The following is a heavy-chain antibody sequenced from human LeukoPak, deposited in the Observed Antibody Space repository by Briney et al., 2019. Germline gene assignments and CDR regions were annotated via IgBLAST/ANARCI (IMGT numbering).Heavy chain of an antibody. CDR1: GFTFSGYA. CDR2: ISYDGSNK. Sequence: PGRSLRLSCAASGFTFSGYAIHWVRQAPGKGLEWVALISYDGSNKYYADSVKGRFTISRDNSQDTLYLQMNSLRTEDTAVYYCAKSYSGSYYVIDYWGQGTLVTVSS. V-gene: IGHV3-30-3*02. CDR3: AKSYSGSYYVIDY. D-gene: IGHD1-26*01. J-gene: IGHJ4*02.